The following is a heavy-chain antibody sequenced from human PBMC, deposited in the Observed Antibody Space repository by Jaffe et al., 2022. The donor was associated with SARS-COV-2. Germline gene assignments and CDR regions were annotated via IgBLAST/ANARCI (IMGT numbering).Heavy chain of an antibody. V-gene: IGHV4-39*01. D-gene: IGHD6-13*01. Sequence: QLQLQESGPGLVKPSETLSLTCTVSGGSISSSSYYWGWIRQPPGKGLEWIGSIYYSGSTYYNPSLKSRVTISVDTSKNQFSLKLSSVTAADTAVYYCARRTRDEYSSSWYGARWFDPWGQGTLVTVSS. CDR2: IYYSGST. J-gene: IGHJ5*02. CDR1: GGSISSSSYY. CDR3: ARRTRDEYSSSWYGARWFDP.